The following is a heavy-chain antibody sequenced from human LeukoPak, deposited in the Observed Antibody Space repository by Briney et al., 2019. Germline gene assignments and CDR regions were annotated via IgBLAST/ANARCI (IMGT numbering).Heavy chain of an antibody. J-gene: IGHJ4*02. CDR3: AREEEQGWELQN. CDR1: GYTFTGYY. D-gene: IGHD1-26*01. CDR2: INPNSGGT. Sequence: ASVKVSCEASGYTFTGYYMHWVRQAPGQGLEWMGWINPNSGGTNYAQKFQGRVTMTRDTSISTAYMELSRLRSDDTAVYYCAREEEQGWELQNWGQGTLVTVSS. V-gene: IGHV1-2*02.